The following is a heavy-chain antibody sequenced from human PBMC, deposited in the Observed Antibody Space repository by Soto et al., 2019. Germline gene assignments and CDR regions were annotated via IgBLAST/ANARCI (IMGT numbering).Heavy chain of an antibody. CDR3: AKSSRQYPSAIQAFVDP. CDR1: GFTFSNFA. Sequence: PGGSLRLSCAASGFTFSNFAMTWVRQAPGEGLEWVSSISGTDDYTYYADSVKGRFTISRDNARNTLFLHMNNLNADDTAVYYCAKSSRQYPSAIQAFVDPWGLGTRVTVCS. CDR2: ISGTDDYT. J-gene: IGHJ5*02. D-gene: IGHD3-16*01. V-gene: IGHV3-23*01.